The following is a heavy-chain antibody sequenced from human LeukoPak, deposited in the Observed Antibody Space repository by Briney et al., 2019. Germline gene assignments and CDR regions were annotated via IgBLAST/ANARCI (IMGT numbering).Heavy chain of an antibody. J-gene: IGHJ4*02. CDR2: IYTSGST. Sequence: PSETLSLTCTVSGGSISSYYWSWIRQPAGTGLEWIGRIYTSGSTNYNPSLKSRVTMSVDTSKHQFSLKLSSVTAADTAVYYCARAHPTMVRGVIISYYFDYWGQGTLVTVSS. CDR1: GGSISSYY. V-gene: IGHV4-4*07. CDR3: ARAHPTMVRGVIISYYFDY. D-gene: IGHD3-10*01.